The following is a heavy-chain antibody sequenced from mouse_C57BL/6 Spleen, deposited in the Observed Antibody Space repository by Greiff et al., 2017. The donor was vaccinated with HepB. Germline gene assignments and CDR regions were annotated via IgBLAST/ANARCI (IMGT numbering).Heavy chain of an antibody. J-gene: IGHJ4*01. Sequence: QVQLQQPGAELVRPGSSVKLSCKASGYTFTSYWMDWVKQRPGQGLEWIGNIYPSDSETHYNQKFKDKATLTVDKSSSTAYMQLSSLTSEDSAVYYCARGGMVSYAMDYWGQGTSVTVSS. CDR1: GYTFTSYW. CDR3: ARGGMVSYAMDY. V-gene: IGHV1-61*01. D-gene: IGHD2-10*02. CDR2: IYPSDSET.